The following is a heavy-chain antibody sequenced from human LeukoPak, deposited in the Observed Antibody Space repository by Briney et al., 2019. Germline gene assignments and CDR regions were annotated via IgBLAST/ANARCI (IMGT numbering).Heavy chain of an antibody. CDR2: IIPIFGTA. CDR3: ASSPVTWIQLWFGY. CDR1: GGTFSSYA. J-gene: IGHJ4*02. V-gene: IGHV1-69*13. Sequence: GASVKVSCKASGGTFSSYAISWVRQAPGQGLEWMGGIIPIFGTANYAQKFRGRVTITADESTSTAYMELSSLRSEDTAVYYCASSPVTWIQLWFGYWGQGTLVTVSS. D-gene: IGHD5-18*01.